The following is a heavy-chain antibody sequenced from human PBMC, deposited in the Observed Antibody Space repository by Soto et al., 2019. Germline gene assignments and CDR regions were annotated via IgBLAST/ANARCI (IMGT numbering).Heavy chain of an antibody. CDR1: GFTFSTYD. CDR2: IGTTGKT. V-gene: IGHV3-13*01. D-gene: IGHD2-15*01. CDR3: AARYCSSGTCYPLDV. Sequence: GGSLRLSCAASGFTFSTYDMHWVRQATGKGLEWVSAIGTTGKTYYPDSVKGRFTISRENAKNSLYLQMDSLRAEDTAVYYCAARYCSSGTCYPLDVWGQGTAVTVSS. J-gene: IGHJ6*02.